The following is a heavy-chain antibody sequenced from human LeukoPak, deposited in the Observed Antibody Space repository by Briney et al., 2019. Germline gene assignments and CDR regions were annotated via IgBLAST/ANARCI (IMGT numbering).Heavy chain of an antibody. D-gene: IGHD3-9*01. CDR3: ARILTGYYSLLHDAFDI. CDR1: GFTFSSYD. V-gene: IGHV3-13*01. Sequence: GGSLRLSCAASGFTFSSYDMHWVRQATGKGLEWVSAIGTAGDTYYPGSVKGRFTISRDNAKNSLYLQMNSLRAEDTAVYYCARILTGYYSLLHDAFDIWGQGTMVTVSS. J-gene: IGHJ3*02. CDR2: IGTAGDT.